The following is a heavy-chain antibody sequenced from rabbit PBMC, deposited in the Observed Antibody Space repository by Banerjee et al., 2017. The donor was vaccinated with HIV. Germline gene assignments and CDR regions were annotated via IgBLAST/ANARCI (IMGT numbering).Heavy chain of an antibody. J-gene: IGHJ4*01. V-gene: IGHV1S45*01. CDR2: IYTGSGGTT. Sequence: QEQLEESGGDLVKPEGSLTLTCTASGFSFSSTHWICWVRQAPGKGLEWIACIYTGSGGTTYYASWAKGRFTISKTSSTTVTLQMTGLTAADTATYFCARGEYTYGYAGYGLWGQGTLVTVS. CDR1: GFSFSSTHW. CDR3: ARGEYTYGYAGYGL. D-gene: IGHD6-1*01.